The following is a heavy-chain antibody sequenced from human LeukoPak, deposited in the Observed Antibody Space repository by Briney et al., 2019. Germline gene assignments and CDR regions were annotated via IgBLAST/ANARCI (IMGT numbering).Heavy chain of an antibody. CDR3: ASAGLCASGVCRNWFGL. J-gene: IGHJ5*02. V-gene: IGHV4-61*02. CDR1: GASMSSDGYY. D-gene: IGHD2-8*01. CDR2: IYSGGST. Sequence: PAQTLSLTCNVSGASMSSDGYYWNWIRQPAGKGLEWIVRIYSGGSTNYNPALNRLVTLSVDPSKSRLSLKLSYVTAAAWDVYYCASAGLCASGVCRNWFGLWGQGILVTVSS.